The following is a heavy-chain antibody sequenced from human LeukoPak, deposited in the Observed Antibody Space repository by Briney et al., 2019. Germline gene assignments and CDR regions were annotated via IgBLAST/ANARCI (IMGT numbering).Heavy chain of an antibody. CDR3: ARDPDTSGHFSWFDP. D-gene: IGHD3-22*01. J-gene: IGHJ5*02. Sequence: GGSLRLSCAASGFTFSSYGMHWVRQAPGKGLEWLAGIATDGSFAYYADSVKGRFTLSRDNSINTLYLQMDSPRAEDTAVYYRARDPDTSGHFSWFDPWGQGARVTVSS. CDR1: GFTFSSYG. CDR2: IATDGSFA. V-gene: IGHV3-30*03.